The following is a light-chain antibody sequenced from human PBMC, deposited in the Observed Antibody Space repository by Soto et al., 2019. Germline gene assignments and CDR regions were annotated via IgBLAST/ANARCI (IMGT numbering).Light chain of an antibody. Sequence: EIVLTQSPGTLSLSPGERAPLSCRASQSVSSSSLAWYQQKPGQAPRLLIYGASSRATGIPDRFSGSGSGTDFTLTISRLEPEDFAVYYCQQYGSSPRTFGQGTKLEIK. CDR3: QQYGSSPRT. CDR2: GAS. J-gene: IGKJ2*01. CDR1: QSVSSSS. V-gene: IGKV3-20*01.